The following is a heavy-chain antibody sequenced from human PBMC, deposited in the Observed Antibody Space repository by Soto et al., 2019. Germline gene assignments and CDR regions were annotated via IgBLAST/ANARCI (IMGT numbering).Heavy chain of an antibody. D-gene: IGHD6-6*01. J-gene: IGHJ4*02. CDR2: ISGSGGNT. CDR1: GITFSSYA. Sequence: EVQLLESGGGLVQPGGFLRVSCTASGITFSSYAMSWVRQAPGKGLEWVSAISGSGGNTYYADSVKGRFTISRDNSKNTLYLQMNSLRAEDTAVYYCAKSITARPFDYWGQAALVTVSS. CDR3: AKSITARPFDY. V-gene: IGHV3-23*01.